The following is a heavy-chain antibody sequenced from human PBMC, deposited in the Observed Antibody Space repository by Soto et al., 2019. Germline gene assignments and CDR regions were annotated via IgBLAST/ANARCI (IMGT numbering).Heavy chain of an antibody. CDR3: AHRVLRTVFGLVTTTAIYFDI. V-gene: IGHV2-5*02. D-gene: IGHD3-3*01. Sequence: QITLNESGPTVVRPTETLTLTCRFSGFSLTTSGVGVGWVRQSPGKAPEWLALIYWDDDKRYSESLKSRLTITKVTSKNQVVLTVANLDPTDTATYYCAHRVLRTVFGLVTTTAIYFDIWGQGTPVAVSS. CDR1: GFSLTTSGVG. CDR2: IYWDDDK. J-gene: IGHJ4*02.